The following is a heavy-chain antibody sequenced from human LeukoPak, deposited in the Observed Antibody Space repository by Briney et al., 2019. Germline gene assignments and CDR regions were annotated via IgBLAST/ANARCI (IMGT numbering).Heavy chain of an antibody. CDR1: GFTFSSYW. J-gene: IGHJ6*02. D-gene: IGHD2-15*01. CDR3: AKDRGYCGGGSCPNFYYGLAA. Sequence: LGGSLRLSCAAAGFTFSSYWMSWVRQAPGKGLEWVAVISYDGSNKYYADSVKGRFTISRDNSKNTLHLQMNSMRAEDTAVYYCAKDRGYCGGGSCPNFYYGLAAWGQGTTVTVSS. V-gene: IGHV3-30*18. CDR2: ISYDGSNK.